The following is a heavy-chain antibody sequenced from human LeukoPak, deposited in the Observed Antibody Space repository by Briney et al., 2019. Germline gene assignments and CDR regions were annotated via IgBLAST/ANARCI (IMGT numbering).Heavy chain of an antibody. Sequence: PGGSLRLSCAASGFTFSHYWMHWVRQAPGKGLVWVSRIESDGGRTDYADSLKGRFTISRDNAKNTLYLEMNSLRAEDAAVYYCAKDPVTYYYDSSGYSDAFDIWGQGTMVTVSS. J-gene: IGHJ3*02. V-gene: IGHV3-74*01. D-gene: IGHD3-22*01. CDR3: AKDPVTYYYDSSGYSDAFDI. CDR1: GFTFSHYW. CDR2: IESDGGRT.